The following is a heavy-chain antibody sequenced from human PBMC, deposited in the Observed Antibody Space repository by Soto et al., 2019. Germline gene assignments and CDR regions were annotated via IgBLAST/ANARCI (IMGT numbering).Heavy chain of an antibody. J-gene: IGHJ4*02. CDR2: IIPIFGTA. Sequence: EASVKVSCKASGGTFSSYAISWVRQAPGQGLEWMGGIIPIFGTANYAQKFQGRVTITADKSTSTAYMELSSLRSEDTAVYYCARGRDGYNLGSFDYWGQGTLVTVSS. V-gene: IGHV1-69*06. CDR3: ARGRDGYNLGSFDY. CDR1: GGTFSSYA. D-gene: IGHD5-12*01.